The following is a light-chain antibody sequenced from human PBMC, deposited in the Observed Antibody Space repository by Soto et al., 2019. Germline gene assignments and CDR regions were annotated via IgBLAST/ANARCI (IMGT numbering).Light chain of an antibody. CDR1: QSISNY. Sequence: DILMTQSPSSLSASVGDRVTITCRASQSISNYLNWYQQKPGKAPKLLIYAASSMQSGVPSRFSGSGSETDFTLTISSLQPDDSATYYCQQSFSPLWTFGQGTKVEV. CDR2: AAS. V-gene: IGKV1-39*01. J-gene: IGKJ1*01. CDR3: QQSFSPLWT.